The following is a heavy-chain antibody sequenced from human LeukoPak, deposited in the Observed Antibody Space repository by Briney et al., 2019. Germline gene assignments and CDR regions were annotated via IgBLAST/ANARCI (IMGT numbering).Heavy chain of an antibody. Sequence: ASVKVSCKASGYTFTGYYMHWVRQAPGQGLEWMGWINPNSGGTNYAQKFQGRVTMTRDTSTSTVYMELSSLRSEDTAVYYCARDPGGFDYWGQGTLVTVSS. V-gene: IGHV1-2*02. CDR1: GYTFTGYY. J-gene: IGHJ4*02. D-gene: IGHD3-16*01. CDR2: INPNSGGT. CDR3: ARDPGGFDY.